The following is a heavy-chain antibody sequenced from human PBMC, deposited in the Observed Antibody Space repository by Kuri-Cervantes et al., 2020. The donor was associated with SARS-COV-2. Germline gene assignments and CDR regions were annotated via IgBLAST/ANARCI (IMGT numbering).Heavy chain of an antibody. CDR1: GGSISSSSYY. V-gene: IGHV4-39*01. Sequence: LRLSCTVSGGSISSSSYYWGWIRQPPGKGLEWIGSIYYSGSTYYNPSLKSRVTISVDTSKNQFSLKLSSVTAADTAVYYCARARIAAAGYNWFDPWGQGTLVTVSS. CDR2: IYYSGST. J-gene: IGHJ5*02. D-gene: IGHD6-13*01. CDR3: ARARIAAAGYNWFDP.